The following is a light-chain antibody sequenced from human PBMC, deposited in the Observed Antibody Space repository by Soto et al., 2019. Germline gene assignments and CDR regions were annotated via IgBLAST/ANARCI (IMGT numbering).Light chain of an antibody. CDR1: SSNIGSNT. CDR3: AVWEDSLNGVV. V-gene: IGLV1-44*01. CDR2: IDD. Sequence: QSVLTQPPSASGTPGQRVTISCSGGSSNIGSNTVNWYQQFPATAPRLLISIDDQRPSGVPDRFSGSKSGTSASLAISGLQSEDEADYYCAVWEDSLNGVVFGGGTQLTVL. J-gene: IGLJ7*01.